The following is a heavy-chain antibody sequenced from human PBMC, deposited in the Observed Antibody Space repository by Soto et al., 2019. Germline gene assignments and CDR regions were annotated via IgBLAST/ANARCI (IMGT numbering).Heavy chain of an antibody. CDR3: ARGSSSWLRLHYYYGMDV. CDR1: GYTFTGYY. V-gene: IGHV1-2*06. D-gene: IGHD5-12*01. Sequence: ASVKVSCKASGYTFTGYYMHWVRQAPGQGLEWMGRINPNSGGTNYAQKFQGRVTMTRDTPISTAYMELSRLRSDDTAVYYCARGSSSWLRLHYYYGMDVWGQGTTVTAP. CDR2: INPNSGGT. J-gene: IGHJ6*02.